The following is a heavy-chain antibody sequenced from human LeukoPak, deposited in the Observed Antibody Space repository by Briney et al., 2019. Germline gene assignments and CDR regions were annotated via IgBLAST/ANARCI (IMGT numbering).Heavy chain of an antibody. D-gene: IGHD6-13*01. Sequence: SETLSLTCTVSGGSISGSSYYWAWIRQPPGKGLEWIGSMYYSGSTYYNPSLKSRVTISVDTSKNQFSLKLSSVTAADTAVYYCATNSSWTPGSNKPYAFDIWGQGTMVTVSS. CDR1: GGSISGSSYY. CDR3: ATNSSWTPGSNKPYAFDI. V-gene: IGHV4-39*01. CDR2: MYYSGST. J-gene: IGHJ3*02.